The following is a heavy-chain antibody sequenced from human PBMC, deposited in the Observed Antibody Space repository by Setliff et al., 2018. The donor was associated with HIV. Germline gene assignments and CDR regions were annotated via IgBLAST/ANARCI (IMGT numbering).Heavy chain of an antibody. V-gene: IGHV1-3*01. CDR1: GYTFTSYA. CDR3: ARQLSNSLEC. Sequence: ASVKVSCKASGYTFTSYAMHWVRQAPGQRLEWMGWINAGNGNTKYSQKFQGRVTITRDTSINTAYMELSGLRSDDTAVYYCARQLSNSLECWGQGTPVTVSS. D-gene: IGHD1-1*01. CDR2: INAGNGNT. J-gene: IGHJ4*02.